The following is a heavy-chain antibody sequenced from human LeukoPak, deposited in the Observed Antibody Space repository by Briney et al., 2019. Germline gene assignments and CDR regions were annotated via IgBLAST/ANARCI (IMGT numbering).Heavy chain of an antibody. J-gene: IGHJ4*02. CDR1: GYTFTGYY. CDR3: ARVNYDILTGYYNPFGY. Sequence: ASVKVSCKASGYTFTGYYMHWVRQAPGQGLEWMAGINPNSGGTNYAQKFQGRVTMTRDTSISTAYMELSRLRSDDTAVYYCARVNYDILTGYYNPFGYWGQGTLVTVSS. D-gene: IGHD3-9*01. V-gene: IGHV1-2*02. CDR2: INPNSGGT.